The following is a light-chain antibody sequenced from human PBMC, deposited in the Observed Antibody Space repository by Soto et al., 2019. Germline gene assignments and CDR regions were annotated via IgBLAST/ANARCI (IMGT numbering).Light chain of an antibody. CDR1: QDIRND. CDR3: LQDYIYPYT. Sequence: AIQMTQSPSSLSVSVGDRITITCRASQDIRNDLGWYQQKPGKAPKLLIYGTSNLQSGVPSRFSGSGSGTDFTLNISRLQPEDFATYYCLQDYIYPYTFGQGTKLEIK. CDR2: GTS. J-gene: IGKJ2*01. V-gene: IGKV1-6*01.